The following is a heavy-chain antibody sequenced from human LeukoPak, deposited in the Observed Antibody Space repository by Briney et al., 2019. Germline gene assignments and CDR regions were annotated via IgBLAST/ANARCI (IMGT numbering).Heavy chain of an antibody. V-gene: IGHV3-66*01. CDR3: AIADTYYYYGMDV. Sequence: PGGSLRLSCAASGFTVSSNYMSWVRQAPGKGLEWGSVIYSGGSTYYADSVKGRFTISRDNSKNTLYLQMNSLRAEDTAVYYCAIADTYYYYGMDVWGQGTTVTVSS. D-gene: IGHD3-16*02. CDR2: IYSGGST. J-gene: IGHJ6*02. CDR1: GFTVSSNY.